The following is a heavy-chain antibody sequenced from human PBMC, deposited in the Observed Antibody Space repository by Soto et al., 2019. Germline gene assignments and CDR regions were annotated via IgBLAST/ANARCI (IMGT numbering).Heavy chain of an antibody. D-gene: IGHD1-26*01. J-gene: IGHJ6*02. Sequence: SVKVSCKASGGTFSSYAISWVRQAPGQGLEWMGGIIPIFGTANYAQKFQGRVTITADESTSTAYMELSSLRSEDTAVYYCARGKLPDYFDNADHYYYGMDVWGQGTTVTVSS. CDR2: IIPIFGTA. CDR1: GGTFSSYA. CDR3: ARGKLPDYFDNADHYYYGMDV. V-gene: IGHV1-69*13.